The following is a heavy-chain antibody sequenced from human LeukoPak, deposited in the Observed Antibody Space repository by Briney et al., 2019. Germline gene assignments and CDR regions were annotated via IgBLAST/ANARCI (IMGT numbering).Heavy chain of an antibody. CDR3: AKGKYYYDSSGQLSGEYFQH. Sequence: GGSLRLSCAASGFTFDDYAMHWVRQAPGKGLEWVSGISWNSGSIGYADSVKGRFTISRDNAKNSLYLQMNSLRAEDTALYYCAKGKYYYDSSGQLSGEYFQHWGQGTLVTVSS. D-gene: IGHD3-22*01. V-gene: IGHV3-9*01. J-gene: IGHJ1*01. CDR1: GFTFDDYA. CDR2: ISWNSGSI.